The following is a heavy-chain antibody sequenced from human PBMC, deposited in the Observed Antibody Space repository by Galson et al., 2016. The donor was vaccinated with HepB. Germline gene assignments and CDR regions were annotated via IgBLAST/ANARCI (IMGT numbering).Heavy chain of an antibody. V-gene: IGHV3-48*02. D-gene: IGHD2-2*01. CDR3: ARSGVVVPAAMGPEYYYYYGLDV. CDR1: GFTFSSYS. CDR2: ISSSSSTI. Sequence: SLRLSCAASGFTFSSYSMNWVRQAPGKGLEWVSYISSSSSTIYYADSVKGRFTISRDNAKNSLYLQMNSLRDEDTAVYYCARSGVVVPAAMGPEYYYYYGLDVWGQGTTVTVSS. J-gene: IGHJ6*02.